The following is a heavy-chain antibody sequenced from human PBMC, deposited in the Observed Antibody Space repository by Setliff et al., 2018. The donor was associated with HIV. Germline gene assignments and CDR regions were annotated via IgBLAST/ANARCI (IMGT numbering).Heavy chain of an antibody. V-gene: IGHV4-4*07. CDR1: GGSISSYY. J-gene: IGHJ4*02. CDR3: ARDLDGSTVIYFFDY. D-gene: IGHD3-10*01. Sequence: SETLSLTCTVSGGSISSYYWSWIRQPAGKGLEWIGRIYSSGSTKHNPSLKSRVTMSVDTSKNQVSLKLTSVTAADTAVYYCARDLDGSTVIYFFDYWGRGTRVTVSS. CDR2: IYSSGST.